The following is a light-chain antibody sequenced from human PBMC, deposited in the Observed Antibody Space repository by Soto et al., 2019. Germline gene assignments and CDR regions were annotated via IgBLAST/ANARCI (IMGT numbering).Light chain of an antibody. CDR2: TAS. CDR1: QGISSY. CDR3: QQLDSYPRT. J-gene: IGKJ1*01. V-gene: IGKV1-9*01. Sequence: DIQLTQSPSFLSASVVDRVTITFRASQGISSYLAWYQLKPGKAPKLLISTASSLQSGVPSRFSGSGSGTEFTLTISSLQPEDFATYYCQQLDSYPRTFGQGTKVDIK.